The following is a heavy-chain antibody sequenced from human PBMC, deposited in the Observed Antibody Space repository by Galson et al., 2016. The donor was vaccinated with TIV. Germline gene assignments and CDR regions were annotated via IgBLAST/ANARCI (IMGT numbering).Heavy chain of an antibody. D-gene: IGHD1-26*01. CDR2: IYSNDDT. J-gene: IGHJ4*02. CDR3: AREGKGAAYPNNFDY. V-gene: IGHV3-53*01. Sequence: SLRLSCAASGFSVSYKHMIWVRQTPGKGLEWVSLIYSNDDTYYAVSVKGRFTISRDNSKNTLYLQMNSLRAEDTAVYYCAREGKGAAYPNNFDYWGQGTLVTVSS. CDR1: GFSVSYKH.